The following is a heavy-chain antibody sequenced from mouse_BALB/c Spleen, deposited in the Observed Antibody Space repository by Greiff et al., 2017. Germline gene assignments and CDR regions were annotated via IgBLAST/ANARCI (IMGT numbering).Heavy chain of an antibody. J-gene: IGHJ3*01. CDR1: GYSFTSYC. Sequence: EVKLMESGPSLVKPSQTLSITCSVSGYSFTSYCLNWVRQPPGKELEWMGYISDSGSTYYHSSLKSRISITTDTSKSHYYLQLNTVNTEDTATYYCARSDRDDGLAYWGQGTLVTVSA. V-gene: IGHV3-8*02. D-gene: IGHD2-14*01. CDR2: ISDSGST. CDR3: ARSDRDDGLAY.